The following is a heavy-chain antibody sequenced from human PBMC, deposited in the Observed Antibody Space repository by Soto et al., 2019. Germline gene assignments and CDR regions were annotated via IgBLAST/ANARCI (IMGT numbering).Heavy chain of an antibody. CDR1: GFTVSSYS. CDR2: ISSSSSTI. V-gene: IGHV3-48*01. D-gene: IGHD6-13*01. CDR3: ARHPERIAQIGWFDP. J-gene: IGHJ5*02. Sequence: GSLRLSCAASGFTVSSYSMNWVRQAPGKGLEWVSYISSSSSTIYYADSVKGRFTISRDNAKNSLYLQMSSLRAEDTAVYYCARHPERIAQIGWFDPWGQGTLVTVSS.